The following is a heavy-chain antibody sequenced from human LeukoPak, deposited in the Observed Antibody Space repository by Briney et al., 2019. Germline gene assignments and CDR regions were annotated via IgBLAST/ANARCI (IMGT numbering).Heavy chain of an antibody. D-gene: IGHD1-26*01. V-gene: IGHV4-59*01. CDR3: ARVLVGYYYGMDV. J-gene: IGHJ6*02. CDR2: IYYSGST. Sequence: ASETLSLTCTVSGGSISSYYWSWIRQPPGKGLEWIGYIYYSGSTNYNPSLKSRVTISVDTSENQFSLKLSSVTAADTAVYYCARVLVGYYYGMDVWGQGTTVTVSS. CDR1: GGSISSYY.